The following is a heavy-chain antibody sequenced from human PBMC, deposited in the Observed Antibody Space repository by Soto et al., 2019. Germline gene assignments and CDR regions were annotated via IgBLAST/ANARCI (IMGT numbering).Heavy chain of an antibody. J-gene: IGHJ3*02. CDR1: GASIGPSKW. CDR2: INDSGST. V-gene: IGHV4-4*02. CDR3: ARRYGRGAFDI. D-gene: IGHD3-10*01. Sequence: SEALSLTWAVSGASIGPSKWWSWVRQSPGKGLEWIGEINDSGSTKYNPSLKSRVTISLDKSKNQSSLNVSSVTAADTAVYYCARRYGRGAFDIWGQGTMVPVS.